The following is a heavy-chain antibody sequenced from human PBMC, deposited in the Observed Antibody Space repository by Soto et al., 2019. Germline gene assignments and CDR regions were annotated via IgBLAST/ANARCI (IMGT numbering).Heavy chain of an antibody. V-gene: IGHV2-70*01. CDR1: GFSLSTSGMC. D-gene: IGHD6-13*01. J-gene: IGHJ6*02. Sequence: SGPTLVNPTQTLTLTCTFSGFSLSTSGMCVSWIRQPPGKALEWLALIDWDDDKYYSTSLKTRLTISKDTSKNQVVLTMTNMDPVETATYYCARNNGYSISWSRVYYYRMAFRGQGTTVTASS. CDR2: IDWDDDK. CDR3: ARNNGYSISWSRVYYYRMAF.